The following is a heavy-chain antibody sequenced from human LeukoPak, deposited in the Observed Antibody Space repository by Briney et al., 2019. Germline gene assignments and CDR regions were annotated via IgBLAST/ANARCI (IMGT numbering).Heavy chain of an antibody. Sequence: VGSLRLSYAASGFTFSSYAVSWVRQAPGKGLEWVSAISGSGGSTYYADSVKGRFTISRDNSKNTLYLQMNSLRAEDTAVYYCAKEVEYSNHHYFGYWGQGTLVTVSS. CDR1: GFTFSSYA. V-gene: IGHV3-23*01. CDR3: AKEVEYSNHHYFGY. CDR2: ISGSGGST. D-gene: IGHD4-11*01. J-gene: IGHJ4*02.